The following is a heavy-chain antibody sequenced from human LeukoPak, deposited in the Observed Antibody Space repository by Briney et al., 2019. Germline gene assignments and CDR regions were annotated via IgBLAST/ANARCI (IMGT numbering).Heavy chain of an antibody. CDR3: AKEPDYGDYFDY. D-gene: IGHD4-17*01. CDR2: ISGSGGST. CDR1: GVTFSSYA. J-gene: IGHJ4*02. V-gene: IGHV3-23*01. Sequence: GGSLRLSCAASGVTFSSYAMSWVRQAPGKGLEWVSGISGSGGSTYYADSVKGRFTISRDNSKNTLYLQMNSLRAEDTAVYYCAKEPDYGDYFDYWGQGTLVTVSS.